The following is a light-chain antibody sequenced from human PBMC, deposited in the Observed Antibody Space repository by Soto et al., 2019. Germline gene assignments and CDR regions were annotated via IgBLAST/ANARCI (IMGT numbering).Light chain of an antibody. CDR2: EVS. Sequence: QSALTQPPSASGSPGQSVTISCTGTSSDVGGYNYVSWYQQHPGKAPKLMIYEVSKRPSGVPDRFSGSKSGNTASLTVSGLQAEDEADYCCSSYAGSNNPHVVFRGGTKRTVL. V-gene: IGLV2-8*01. J-gene: IGLJ2*01. CDR1: SSDVGGYNY. CDR3: SSYAGSNNPHVV.